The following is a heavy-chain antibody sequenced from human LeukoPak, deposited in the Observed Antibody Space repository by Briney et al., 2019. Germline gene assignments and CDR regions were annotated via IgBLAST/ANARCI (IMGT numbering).Heavy chain of an antibody. J-gene: IGHJ3*02. D-gene: IGHD6-13*01. CDR2: ISSSSSDI. CDR1: GFTFSSYS. Sequence: GGSLRLSCAASGFTFSSYSMNWVRKAPGKGLEWVSSISSSSSDIYYADSVKGRFTISRDNAKNSLYLQMNSLRAEDTAVYYCVGWINRIAAAGTHDAFDIWGQGTKVTVSS. CDR3: VGWINRIAAAGTHDAFDI. V-gene: IGHV3-21*01.